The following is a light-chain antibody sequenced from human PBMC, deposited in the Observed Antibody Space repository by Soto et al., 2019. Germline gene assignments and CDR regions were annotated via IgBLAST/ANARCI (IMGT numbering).Light chain of an antibody. J-gene: IGKJ1*01. CDR3: QQYGSSPWT. CDR1: QSVSSSY. V-gene: IGKV3-20*01. Sequence: EIVLTQSPGTLSLSPGERATLSCRASQSVSSSYLAWCQQKPGQAPRLLIYGASSRDTGIPDRVSGSGSGTDVTLTISRLEPEDFAVHYCQQYGSSPWTFGQGTKVDIK. CDR2: GAS.